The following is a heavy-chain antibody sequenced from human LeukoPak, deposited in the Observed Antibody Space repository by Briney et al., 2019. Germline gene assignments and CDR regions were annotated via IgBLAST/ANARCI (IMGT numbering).Heavy chain of an antibody. J-gene: IGHJ4*02. Sequence: ASVKVSCKASGYTFTGYYMHWVRQAPGQGLEWMGWINPNSGGTNYAQKFQGRVTMTRDTSISTAYMELSRLRSDDTAVYYCARLMHYDSSGYYQDFDYWGQGTLVTVSS. CDR1: GYTFTGYY. CDR2: INPNSGGT. V-gene: IGHV1-2*02. D-gene: IGHD3-22*01. CDR3: ARLMHYDSSGYYQDFDY.